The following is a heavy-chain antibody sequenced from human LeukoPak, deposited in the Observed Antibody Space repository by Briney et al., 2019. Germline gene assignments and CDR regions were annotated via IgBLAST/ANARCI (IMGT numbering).Heavy chain of an antibody. CDR3: ARGAAGTILLYYMDV. V-gene: IGHV4-59*01. CDR2: IYYSGST. J-gene: IGHJ6*03. Sequence: PSETRSLTCTVSGGSISSYYWSWIRQPPGKGLEWIGYIYYSGSTNYNPSLKSRVTISVDTSKNQFSRKLSSVTAADTAVYYCARGAAGTILLYYMDVWGKGTTVTVSS. CDR1: GGSISSYY. D-gene: IGHD6-13*01.